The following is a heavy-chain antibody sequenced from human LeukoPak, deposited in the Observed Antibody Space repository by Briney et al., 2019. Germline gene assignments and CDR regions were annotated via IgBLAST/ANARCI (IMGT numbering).Heavy chain of an antibody. CDR1: GYTLTELS. D-gene: IGHD6-19*01. Sequence: ASVKVSCKVSGYTLTELSMHWVRQAPGKGLEWMGGFDPEDGETIYAQKLQGRVTMTTDTSTSTAYMELRSLRSDDTAVYYCARELGGGYSSGWPSNYWGQGTLVTVSS. V-gene: IGHV1-24*01. CDR2: FDPEDGET. J-gene: IGHJ4*02. CDR3: ARELGGGYSSGWPSNY.